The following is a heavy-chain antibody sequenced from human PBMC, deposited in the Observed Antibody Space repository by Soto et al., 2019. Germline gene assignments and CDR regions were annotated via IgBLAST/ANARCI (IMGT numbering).Heavy chain of an antibody. CDR3: AKLPYSNYEGGFDY. Sequence: GGSLRLSCAASGLTFSSYAMSWVRQAPGKGLEWVSAISGSGGSTYYADSVKGRFTISRDNSKNTLYLQMNSLRAEDTAVYYCAKLPYSNYEGGFDYWGQGTLVTVSS. CDR2: ISGSGGST. J-gene: IGHJ4*02. D-gene: IGHD4-4*01. CDR1: GLTFSSYA. V-gene: IGHV3-23*01.